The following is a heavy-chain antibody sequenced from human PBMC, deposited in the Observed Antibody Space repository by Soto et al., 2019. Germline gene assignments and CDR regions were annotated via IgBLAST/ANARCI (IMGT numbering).Heavy chain of an antibody. D-gene: IGHD3-3*01. CDR3: AKEPEYYDFWRGSLKKYFDY. J-gene: IGHJ4*02. CDR2: ISGSGGST. Sequence: GGSLRLSCAASGFTFSSYAMSWVRQAPGKGLEWVSAISGSGGSTYYADSVKGRFTISRDNSKNTLYLQMNSLRAEDTAVYYCAKEPEYYDFWRGSLKKYFDYWGQGTLVTVSS. CDR1: GFTFSSYA. V-gene: IGHV3-23*01.